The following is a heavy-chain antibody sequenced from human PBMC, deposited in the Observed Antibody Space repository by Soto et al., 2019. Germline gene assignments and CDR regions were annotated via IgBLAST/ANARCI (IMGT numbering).Heavy chain of an antibody. Sequence: SETLSLTCTVSGGSISSGGYYWSWIRQHPGKGLEWIGYIYYSGSTYYNPSLKSRVTISVDTSKNQFSLKLSSVTAADTAVYYCGRKYCSSTSCYDYWGQGTPVTVSS. V-gene: IGHV4-31*03. CDR3: GRKYCSSTSCYDY. J-gene: IGHJ4*02. CDR1: GGSISSGGYY. CDR2: IYYSGST. D-gene: IGHD2-2*01.